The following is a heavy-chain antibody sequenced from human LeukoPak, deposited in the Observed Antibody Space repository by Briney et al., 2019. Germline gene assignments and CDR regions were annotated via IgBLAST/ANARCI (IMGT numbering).Heavy chain of an antibody. V-gene: IGHV1-2*06. CDR2: INPNSGGT. Sequence: GASVKVSCKASGYTFTGYYMHWVRQAPGQGLEWMGRINPNSGGTNYAQKFQGRVTMTRDTSISTAYMELSSLRSEDTAVYYCARDYYGSGSYSLDYWGQGTLVTVSS. CDR1: GYTFTGYY. D-gene: IGHD3-10*01. CDR3: ARDYYGSGSYSLDY. J-gene: IGHJ4*02.